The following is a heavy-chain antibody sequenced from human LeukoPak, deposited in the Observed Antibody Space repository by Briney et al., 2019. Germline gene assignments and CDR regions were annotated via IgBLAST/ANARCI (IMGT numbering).Heavy chain of an antibody. CDR1: GGTFSSYA. Sequence: SVKVSCKASGGTFSSYAISWVRQAPGQGLEWMGGIIPIFGTANYAQKFQGRVTITADKSTSTAYMELSSLRSEDTAVYYCARTPYYYDSSGYYYPFDYWGQGTLVTVSS. V-gene: IGHV1-69*06. D-gene: IGHD3-22*01. CDR2: IIPIFGTA. CDR3: ARTPYYYDSSGYYYPFDY. J-gene: IGHJ4*02.